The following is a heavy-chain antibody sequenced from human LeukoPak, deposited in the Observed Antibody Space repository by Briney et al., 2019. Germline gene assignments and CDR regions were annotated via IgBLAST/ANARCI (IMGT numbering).Heavy chain of an antibody. CDR1: GGSISSNTYY. Sequence: AETLSLTCTVSGGSISSNTYYWGWHRQPPGQGLEWIGSIYCSGSTYYNPSVKSRVTISVDTSNNPFSLKVTSVTAADTAVYYWARVAAGKGYPFDYWGQGTLVTVSS. V-gene: IGHV4-39*07. D-gene: IGHD6-13*01. J-gene: IGHJ4*02. CDR3: ARVAAGKGYPFDY. CDR2: IYCSGST.